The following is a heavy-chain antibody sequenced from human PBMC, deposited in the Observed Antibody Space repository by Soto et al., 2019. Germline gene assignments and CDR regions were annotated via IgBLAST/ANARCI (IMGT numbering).Heavy chain of an antibody. D-gene: IGHD4-17*01. CDR2: IIPILGIA. V-gene: IGHV1-69*08. CDR3: AREAYGDYFDY. CDR1: GGTFSSYT. J-gene: IGHJ4*02. Sequence: QVQLVQSGAEVKKPGSSVKVSCKASGGTFSSYTISWVRQAPGQGLEWMGRIIPILGIANYAQKFQGRVTITADKSTSTAYRELSSLRSEDTAVYYCAREAYGDYFDYWGQGTLVTVSS.